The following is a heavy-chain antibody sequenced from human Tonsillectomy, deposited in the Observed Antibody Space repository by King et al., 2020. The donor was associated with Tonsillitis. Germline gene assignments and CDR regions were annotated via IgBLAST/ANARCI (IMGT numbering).Heavy chain of an antibody. V-gene: IGHV3-33*05. J-gene: IGHJ3*02. CDR2: ISYDGSNK. Sequence: VQLVESGGGVVQPGRSLRLSCVASGFTFSNYGMHWVRQAPGKGLEWVTIISYDGSNKYYGDSVKGRVTISRDNSKNTLYLQMNSLRAEDTAVYHCARGEVKSYYDLDSDYVYDVFDIWGPGTKVTVS. CDR1: GFTFSNYG. CDR3: ARGEVKSYYDLDSDYVYDVFDI. D-gene: IGHD3-22*01.